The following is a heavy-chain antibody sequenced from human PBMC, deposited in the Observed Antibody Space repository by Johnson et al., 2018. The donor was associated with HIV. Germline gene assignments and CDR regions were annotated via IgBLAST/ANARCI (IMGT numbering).Heavy chain of an antibody. J-gene: IGHJ3*01. D-gene: IGHD6-13*01. CDR1: GFTFSSYA. Sequence: QVQLVESGGGLVQPGGSLRLSCAVSGFTFSSYAMHWVRQAPGKGLEWVAVISYDGSNKYYADSVKGRFTISRDHSENTLYLQMNSLRPEDTAVYFCARDGKYSSIGPDAFDVWGQGTMVAVSS. CDR3: ARDGKYSSIGPDAFDV. CDR2: ISYDGSNK. V-gene: IGHV3-30*14.